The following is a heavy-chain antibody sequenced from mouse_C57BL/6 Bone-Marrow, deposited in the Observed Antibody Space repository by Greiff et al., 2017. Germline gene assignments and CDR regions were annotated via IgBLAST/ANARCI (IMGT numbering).Heavy chain of an antibody. CDR2: IHPNSGST. CDR3: ARGSYY. J-gene: IGHJ2*01. V-gene: IGHV1-64*01. CDR1: GYTFTSYW. Sequence: QVQLQQPGAELVKPGASVKLSCKASGYTFTSYWMHWVKQRPGQGLEWIGMIHPNSGSTNYNAKFKSKATLTVDESSSTAYMQLSRLTSEDSAVYYCARGSYYWGQGTTLTVSS.